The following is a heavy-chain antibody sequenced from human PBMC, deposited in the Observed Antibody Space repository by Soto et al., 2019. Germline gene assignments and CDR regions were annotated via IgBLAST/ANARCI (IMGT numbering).Heavy chain of an antibody. V-gene: IGHV1-46*03. Sequence: ASEKVSCKASGYTFTNYYMHWVRQAPGQGLEWMGVIHYSGATPTYAQKFQGRVTMARDTSTSTVYVELNSLRTEDTALYYCTRASSLDFDFWGQGTLVTVSS. J-gene: IGHJ4*02. D-gene: IGHD3-16*01. CDR1: GYTFTNYY. CDR3: TRASSLDFDF. CDR2: IHYSGATP.